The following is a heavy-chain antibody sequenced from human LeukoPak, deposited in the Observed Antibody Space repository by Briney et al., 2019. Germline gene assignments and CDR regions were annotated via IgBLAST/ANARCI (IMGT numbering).Heavy chain of an antibody. Sequence: GGSLRLSCAASGYTFDDYGMSWVRQAPGKGLEWVSGINWNGGSTGYADSVKGRFTISRDNAKNSLYLQMNSLRAEDTALYYCARSGEWGSYPHFDYWGQGTLVTVSS. J-gene: IGHJ4*02. CDR1: GYTFDDYG. CDR2: INWNGGST. V-gene: IGHV3-20*04. CDR3: ARSGEWGSYPHFDY. D-gene: IGHD3-16*02.